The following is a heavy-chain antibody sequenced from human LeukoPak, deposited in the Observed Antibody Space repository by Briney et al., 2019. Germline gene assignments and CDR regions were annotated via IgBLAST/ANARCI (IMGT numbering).Heavy chain of an antibody. V-gene: IGHV3-48*03. CDR2: ISTRGRTI. CDR1: GFTFSSYA. CDR3: ARVSGDYFVS. J-gene: IGHJ4*02. D-gene: IGHD2-21*01. Sequence: SGGSLRLSCAASGFTFSSYAMSWVRQAPGKGLQWVSYISTRGRTINYGDSVKGRFTISRDNAKNSLYLQMNSLRAEDTAVYYCARVSGDYFVSWGQGTLVTVSS.